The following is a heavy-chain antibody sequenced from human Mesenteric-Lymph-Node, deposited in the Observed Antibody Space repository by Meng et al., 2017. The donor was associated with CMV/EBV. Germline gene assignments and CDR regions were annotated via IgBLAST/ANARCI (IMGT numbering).Heavy chain of an antibody. Sequence: ASVKVSCKASGYTFTSYGISWVRQAPGQGLEWMGWISAYNGNTNYAQKLQGRVTMTTDTSTSTAYMELRSLRSDDTAVYYCARDRGSIAARPSYYYGMDVWGQGTTVTV. CDR2: ISAYNGNT. CDR3: ARDRGSIAARPSYYYGMDV. J-gene: IGHJ6*02. V-gene: IGHV1-18*01. D-gene: IGHD6-6*01. CDR1: GYTFTSYG.